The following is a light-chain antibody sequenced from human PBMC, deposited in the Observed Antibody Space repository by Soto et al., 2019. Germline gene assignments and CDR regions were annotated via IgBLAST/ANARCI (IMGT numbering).Light chain of an antibody. V-gene: IGKV1-27*01. Sequence: DIQMTQSPSSLSASVGDRVTITCRASQGISNYLAWYQQKPGKVPKLLIYAASTLQSRVPSRFSGSGSGTDVTPTISSLQPEDVATYYCQKYNSSPWTFGQGTKVEIK. CDR2: AAS. CDR3: QKYNSSPWT. J-gene: IGKJ1*01. CDR1: QGISNY.